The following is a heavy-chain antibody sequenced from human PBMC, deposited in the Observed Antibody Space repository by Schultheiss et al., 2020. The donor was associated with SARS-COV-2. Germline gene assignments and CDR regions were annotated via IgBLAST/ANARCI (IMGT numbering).Heavy chain of an antibody. J-gene: IGHJ4*02. D-gene: IGHD2-2*01. CDR3: ARQPSRTRSGLDY. CDR1: NGSITSNY. Sequence: GSLRLSCTVSNGSITSNYWAWLRQPPGKGLEWIGHVYYSGNTNYNPSLKSRVSISVDTSKNQFSLRLTSLTAADTALYYCARQPSRTRSGLDYWGQGILVTVSS. V-gene: IGHV4-59*08. CDR2: VYYSGNT.